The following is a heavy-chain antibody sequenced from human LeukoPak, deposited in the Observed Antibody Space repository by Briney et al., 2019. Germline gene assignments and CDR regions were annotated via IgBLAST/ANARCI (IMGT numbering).Heavy chain of an antibody. CDR2: ISSSGSTI. V-gene: IGHV3-48*04. D-gene: IGHD1-1*01. CDR1: GFTFSSYS. J-gene: IGHJ6*03. CDR3: ARDLTTLYYYYYYYMDV. Sequence: PGGSLRLSCAASGFTFSSYSMNWVRQAPGKGLEWVSYISSSGSTIYYADSVKGRFTISRDNAKNSLYLQMNSLRAEDTAVYYCARDLTTLYYYYYYYMDVWGKGTTVTVSS.